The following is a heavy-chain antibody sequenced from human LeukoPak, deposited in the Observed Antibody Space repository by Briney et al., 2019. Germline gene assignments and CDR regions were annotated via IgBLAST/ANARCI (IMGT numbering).Heavy chain of an antibody. Sequence: GRSLRLSCAASGFTFSSYGMHWVRQAPGKGLEWVAVISYDGSNKYYADSVKGRFTISRDNSKNTLYLQMNSLRAEDTAVYHCAKGPISSWYQCYFDYWGQGTLVTVSS. J-gene: IGHJ4*02. V-gene: IGHV3-30*18. CDR2: ISYDGSNK. CDR3: AKGPISSWYQCYFDY. D-gene: IGHD6-13*01. CDR1: GFTFSSYG.